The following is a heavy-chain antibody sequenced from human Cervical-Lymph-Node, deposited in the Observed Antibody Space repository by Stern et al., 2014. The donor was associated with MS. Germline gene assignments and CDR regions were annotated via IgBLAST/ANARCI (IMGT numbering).Heavy chain of an antibody. CDR3: AGSIVAAEYFQH. CDR2: IWYDGSKK. V-gene: IGHV3-33*01. J-gene: IGHJ1*01. Sequence: QVQLVESGGGVVQPGRSLRLSCVASGFTFNNYGMHWVRQVPGKGLEWGAVIWYDGSKKFYADSVKGRFTISRDDSKSSLYLQMNSLRAEDTGIYYCAGSIVAAEYFQHWGQGTLVTVSS. D-gene: IGHD3-22*01. CDR1: GFTFNNYG.